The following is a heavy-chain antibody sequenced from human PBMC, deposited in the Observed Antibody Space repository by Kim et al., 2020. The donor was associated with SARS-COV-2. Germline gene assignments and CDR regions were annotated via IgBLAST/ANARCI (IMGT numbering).Heavy chain of an antibody. CDR2: INHSGST. CDR1: GGSFSGYY. Sequence: SETLSLTCAVYGGSFSGYYWSWIRQPPGKGLEWIGEINHSGSTNYNPSLKSRVTISVDTSKNQFSLKLSSVTAADTAVYYCAGRNEDGHFDYWGQGTLVTVSS. V-gene: IGHV4-34*01. J-gene: IGHJ4*02. CDR3: AGRNEDGHFDY.